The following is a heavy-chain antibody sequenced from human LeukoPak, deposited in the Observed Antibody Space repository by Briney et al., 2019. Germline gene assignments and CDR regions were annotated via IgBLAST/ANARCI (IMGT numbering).Heavy chain of an antibody. D-gene: IGHD6-19*01. V-gene: IGHV1-69*13. Sequence: SVKVSCKASGGIFSSYGFSWVRQAPGQGLEWMGEIIPIFGTPNYAQRFQGRVTITADESTSTVYMELSSLRSEDTAVYYCARDGAVAGMAFDYWGQGTLVTVSS. CDR1: GGIFSSYG. CDR3: ARDGAVAGMAFDY. CDR2: IIPIFGTP. J-gene: IGHJ4*02.